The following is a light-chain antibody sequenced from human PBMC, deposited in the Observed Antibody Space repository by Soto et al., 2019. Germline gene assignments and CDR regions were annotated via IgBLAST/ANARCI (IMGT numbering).Light chain of an antibody. CDR1: QSVSSNY. Sequence: EIVLTQSPGTLSLSPGERATLSCRASQSVSSNYLAWYQQKPGQAPRLLIYGASSRATGIPDRFSGSGSGTDFIVTISRLEPEDFGLYYCQQYGSSPLTFGGGTKVEIK. CDR3: QQYGSSPLT. J-gene: IGKJ4*01. V-gene: IGKV3-20*01. CDR2: GAS.